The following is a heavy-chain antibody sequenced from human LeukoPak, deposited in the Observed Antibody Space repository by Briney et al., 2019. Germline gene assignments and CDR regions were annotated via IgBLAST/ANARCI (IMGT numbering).Heavy chain of an antibody. CDR2: IKGDGSVK. Sequence: GGSLRLSCVASGFTYSDYWMSWVRQGPGKGLEWVATIKGDGSVKNYVDSVKGRFTISRDNAKNSVFLQMDSLRVEDTALYYCARRLDYDSWGQGTLVTVSS. J-gene: IGHJ4*02. V-gene: IGHV3-7*03. CDR1: GFTYSDYW. CDR3: ARRLDYDS. D-gene: IGHD3-22*01.